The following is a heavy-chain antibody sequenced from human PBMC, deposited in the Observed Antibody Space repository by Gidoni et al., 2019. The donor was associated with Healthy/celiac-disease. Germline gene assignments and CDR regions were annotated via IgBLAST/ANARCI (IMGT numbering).Heavy chain of an antibody. J-gene: IGHJ6*03. CDR3: AKVGVPGAYYMDV. CDR2: ISHDGSNK. Sequence: QVQLVESGGGGVQPGRSLRLSCAASGFTFSSYGMHWVRQAPGKGLEWVAVISHDGSNKYYADSVKGRFTISRDNSKNTLYLQMNSLRAEDTAVYYCAKVGVPGAYYMDVWGKGTTVTVSS. CDR1: GFTFSSYG. D-gene: IGHD2-2*01. V-gene: IGHV3-30*18.